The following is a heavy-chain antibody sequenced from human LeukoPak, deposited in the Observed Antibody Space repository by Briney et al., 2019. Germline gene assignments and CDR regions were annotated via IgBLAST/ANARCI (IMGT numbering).Heavy chain of an antibody. CDR1: GYTFTSYG. V-gene: IGHV1-18*01. D-gene: IGHD6-19*01. CDR2: ISAYNGNT. CDR3: ARSGYAQYSSGWYGGDY. J-gene: IGHJ4*02. Sequence: ASVKVSCKASGYTFTSYGISWVRQAPGQGLEWMGWISAYNGNTNYARKLQGRVTMTTDTSTSTAYMELRSLRSDDTAVYYCARSGYAQYSSGWYGGDYWGQGTLVTVSS.